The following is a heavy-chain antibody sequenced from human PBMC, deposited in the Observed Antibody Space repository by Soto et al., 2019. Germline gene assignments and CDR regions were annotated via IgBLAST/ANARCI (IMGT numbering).Heavy chain of an antibody. V-gene: IGHV1-18*01. CDR2: TSASNGNT. J-gene: IGHJ5*01. D-gene: IGHD3-22*01. CDR3: ARDSSGYYRGMYNWFDS. CDR1: GYTFTSYG. Sequence: ASVKVACKASGYTFTSYGSSWVRQTPGQGLEWMGWTSASNGNTNYAQKFQGRVTMTTDTSTSTAYMELRSLRSDDTAVYYCARDSSGYYRGMYNWFDSWGQGTLVTVSS.